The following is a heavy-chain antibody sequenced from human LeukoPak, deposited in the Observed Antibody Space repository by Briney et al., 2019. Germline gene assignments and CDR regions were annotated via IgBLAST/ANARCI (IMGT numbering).Heavy chain of an antibody. V-gene: IGHV1-18*01. Sequence: GASVKVSCEASGYTFTSYGISWVRQAPGQGLEWMGWISAYNGNTNYAQKLQGRVTMTTDTSTSTAYMELRSLRSDDTAVYYCARDQWFGESLGWFDPWGQGTLVTVSS. J-gene: IGHJ5*02. CDR1: GYTFTSYG. CDR3: ARDQWFGESLGWFDP. D-gene: IGHD3-10*01. CDR2: ISAYNGNT.